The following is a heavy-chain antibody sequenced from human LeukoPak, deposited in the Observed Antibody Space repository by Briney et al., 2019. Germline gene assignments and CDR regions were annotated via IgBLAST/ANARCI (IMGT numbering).Heavy chain of an antibody. CDR1: GFTFDDYA. Sequence: GGSLRLSCAASGFTFDDYAMHWVRQAPGKGLEWATGISWNSGSTGYADSVKGRFTISRDNAKNSLYLQMNSLRAEDTALYYCAKDMRSSGYYFDYWGQGTLVTVSS. V-gene: IGHV3-9*01. CDR3: AKDMRSSGYYFDY. D-gene: IGHD6-25*01. J-gene: IGHJ4*02. CDR2: ISWNSGST.